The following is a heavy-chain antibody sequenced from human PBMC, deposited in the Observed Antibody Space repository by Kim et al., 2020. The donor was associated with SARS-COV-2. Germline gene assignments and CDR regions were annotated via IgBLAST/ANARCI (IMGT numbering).Heavy chain of an antibody. CDR2: TI. V-gene: IGHV3-48*04. D-gene: IGHD2-8*02. CDR3: ARERDGGVDY. Sequence: TISYADSVKGRFTISRDNAKNSLYLQMNSLRAEDTAVYYCARERDGGVDYWGQGTLVTVSS. J-gene: IGHJ4*02.